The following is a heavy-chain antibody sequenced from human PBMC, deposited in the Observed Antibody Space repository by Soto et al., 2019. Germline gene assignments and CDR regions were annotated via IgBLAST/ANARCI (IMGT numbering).Heavy chain of an antibody. D-gene: IGHD6-6*01. V-gene: IGHV1-2*02. CDR2: INPNSGGT. J-gene: IGHJ4*02. CDR1: GYTFTGYY. Sequence: GASVKVSCTASGYTFTGYYMHWVRQAPGQGLEWMGWINPNSGGTNYAQKFQGRVTMTRDTSISTAYMELSRLRSDDTAVYYCARDGRYSSSGYFDYWGQGTLVTVSS. CDR3: ARDGRYSSSGYFDY.